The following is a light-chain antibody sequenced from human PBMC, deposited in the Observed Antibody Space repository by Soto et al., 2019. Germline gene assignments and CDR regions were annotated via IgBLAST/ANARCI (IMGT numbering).Light chain of an antibody. CDR3: QQYYSTPRT. Sequence: DIVMTQSPDSLAVSLGERATINCKSSQSVLYSSNNKNYLAWYQQKPGQPPKLLIYWASTRESGVPDRFSGSGSGTDGTLTISSRQAEDVAVYDCQQYYSTPRTFGQGTKGEI. CDR1: QSVLYSSNNKNY. V-gene: IGKV4-1*01. CDR2: WAS. J-gene: IGKJ1*01.